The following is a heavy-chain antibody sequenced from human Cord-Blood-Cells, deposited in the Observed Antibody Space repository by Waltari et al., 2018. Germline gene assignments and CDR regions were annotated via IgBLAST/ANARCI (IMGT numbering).Heavy chain of an antibody. CDR2: FNPEDGET. V-gene: IGHV1-24*01. Sequence: QVQLVQSGAEVKKPGASVKVSCKVSGYTLPDVSMHWVRQAPEKGLGWMGGFNPEDGETIYAQKFQGRVTMTEDTSTDTAYMELSSLRSEDTAVYYCATVHITMVRGVIHHDYWGQGTLVTVSS. CDR3: ATVHITMVRGVIHHDY. J-gene: IGHJ4*02. CDR1: GYTLPDVS. D-gene: IGHD3-10*01.